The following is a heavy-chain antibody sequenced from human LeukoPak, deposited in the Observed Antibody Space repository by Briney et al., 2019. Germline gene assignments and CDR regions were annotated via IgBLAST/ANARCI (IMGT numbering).Heavy chain of an antibody. CDR2: IYHSGST. CDR3: AGIRFLEWSHFDY. CDR1: GGSISSGGYY. V-gene: IGHV4-30-2*01. D-gene: IGHD3-3*01. Sequence: SETLSLTCTVSGGSISSGGYYWSWIRQPPGKGLEWIGYIYHSGSTYYNPSLKSRVTISVDRSKNQFSLKLSSVTAADTAVYYCAGIRFLEWSHFDYWGQGTLVTVSS. J-gene: IGHJ4*02.